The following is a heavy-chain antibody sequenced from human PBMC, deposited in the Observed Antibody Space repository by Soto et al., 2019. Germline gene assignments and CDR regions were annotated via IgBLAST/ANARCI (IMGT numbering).Heavy chain of an antibody. J-gene: IGHJ5*02. CDR2: INHSGST. V-gene: IGHV4-34*01. Sequence: ESLSLAWSVYCGSFSGYYWSCIRQPPGKGLEWIGEINHSGSTNYNPSLKSRVTISVDTSKNQFSLKLSSVTAADTAVYYCARGSPPYYDFWSGYPPTWFDPWGQGTLVTVSS. CDR1: CGSFSGYY. D-gene: IGHD3-3*01. CDR3: ARGSPPYYDFWSGYPPTWFDP.